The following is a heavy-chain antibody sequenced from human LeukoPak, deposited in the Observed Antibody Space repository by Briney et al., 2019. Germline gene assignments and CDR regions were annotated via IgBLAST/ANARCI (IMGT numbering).Heavy chain of an antibody. Sequence: PGGSLRLSCAASGFTFSSYGMHWVRQAPGKGLEWVAFIRYDGSNKYYADSVKGRFTISRDNSKNTLYLQMSSLRSEDTAVYYCARGRDRRDGYNLGDYWGQGTLVTVSS. V-gene: IGHV3-30*02. D-gene: IGHD5-24*01. J-gene: IGHJ4*02. CDR2: IRYDGSNK. CDR1: GFTFSSYG. CDR3: ARGRDRRDGYNLGDY.